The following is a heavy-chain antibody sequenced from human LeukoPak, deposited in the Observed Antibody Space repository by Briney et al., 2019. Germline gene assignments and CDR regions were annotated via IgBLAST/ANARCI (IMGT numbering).Heavy chain of an antibody. Sequence: ASVKVSCKASGYTFTSYAMHWVRQAPGQRLEFMGWSNTGNGNTKYSQTFQGRVTITRDTSASTAYMDLSSLRSEDTAVYYCARNTETAIPLPYYFDYWGQGTLVTVSS. V-gene: IGHV1-3*04. J-gene: IGHJ4*02. CDR2: SNTGNGNT. CDR1: GYTFTSYA. D-gene: IGHD2-21*02. CDR3: ARNTETAIPLPYYFDY.